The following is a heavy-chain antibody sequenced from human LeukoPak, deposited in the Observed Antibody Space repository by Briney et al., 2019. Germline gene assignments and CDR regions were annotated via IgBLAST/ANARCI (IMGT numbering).Heavy chain of an antibody. J-gene: IGHJ4*02. V-gene: IGHV3-48*04. Sequence: PGGSLGLSCAASGFTFSSYAMSWVRQAPGKGLEWVSYISSNGNTVYYADSVKGRFTISRDNAKNSLFLQMNSLRVEDTAVYYCASTAVVANDHWGQGTRVTVSS. CDR1: GFTFSSYA. D-gene: IGHD2-15*01. CDR2: ISSNGNTV. CDR3: ASTAVVANDH.